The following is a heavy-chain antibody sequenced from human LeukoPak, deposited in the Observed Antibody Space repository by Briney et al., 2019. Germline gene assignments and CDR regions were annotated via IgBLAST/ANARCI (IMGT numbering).Heavy chain of an antibody. D-gene: IGHD6-6*01. CDR2: ISPTGSTT. J-gene: IGHJ4*02. CDR3: ARGPNSNWSGLDF. V-gene: IGHV3-74*01. Sequence: GGSLRLSFTASGFSFSGHWMHWARQLPGKGLVWVSRISPTGSTTSYADSVKGRFTVSRDNAKNTLYLQVNNLRAEDTAVYYCARGPNSNWSGLDFWGQGTLLTVSS. CDR1: GFSFSGHW.